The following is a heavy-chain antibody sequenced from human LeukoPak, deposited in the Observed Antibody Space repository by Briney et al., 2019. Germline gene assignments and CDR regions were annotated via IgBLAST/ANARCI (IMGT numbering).Heavy chain of an antibody. Sequence: PGGSLRLSCAASGFAVSSNYMSWVRQAPGKGLEWVSVIYSGGSTYYADSVKGRFTISRDNSKNTLYLQMNSLRAEDTAVYYCARSTVTTYYGMDVWGQGTTVTVSS. CDR3: ARSTVTTYYGMDV. J-gene: IGHJ6*02. D-gene: IGHD4-11*01. CDR2: IYSGGST. V-gene: IGHV3-66*01. CDR1: GFAVSSNY.